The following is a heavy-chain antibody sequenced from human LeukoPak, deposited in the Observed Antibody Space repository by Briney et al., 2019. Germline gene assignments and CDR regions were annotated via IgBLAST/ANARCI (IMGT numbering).Heavy chain of an antibody. Sequence: GASVKVSCKASGYTFTGYYMHWVRQAPGQVLVWMGWINPNSGGTNYAQKFQGRVTMTRDTSISTAYMGLSRLRSDDTAVYYCWLSSSGYAADYWGQGTLVTVSS. V-gene: IGHV1-2*02. CDR1: GYTFTGYY. CDR3: WLSSSGYAADY. J-gene: IGHJ4*02. CDR2: INPNSGGT. D-gene: IGHD5-12*01.